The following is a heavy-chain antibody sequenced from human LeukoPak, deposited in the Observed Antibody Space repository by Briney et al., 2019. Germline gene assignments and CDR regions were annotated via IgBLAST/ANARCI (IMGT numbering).Heavy chain of an antibody. CDR1: GFTFSNTW. CDR3: ARDMKGNLDY. Sequence: PGGSLRLSCAASGFTFSNTWMAWVRQAPGKGLDWVANINQDGGTRQYADSVRGRFTTSRDNAKNSLYLEMNSLRAEDTGLYHCARDMKGNLDYWGQGTLVTVSS. CDR2: INQDGGTR. D-gene: IGHD3-16*01. V-gene: IGHV3-7*01. J-gene: IGHJ4*02.